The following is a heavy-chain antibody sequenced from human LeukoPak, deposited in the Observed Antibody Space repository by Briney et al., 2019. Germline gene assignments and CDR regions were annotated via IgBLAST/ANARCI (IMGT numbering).Heavy chain of an antibody. CDR3: ARHAETYYYDSSGYYLDY. CDR2: IYPGDSGT. Sequence: GESLKISCKGSGYSFTSYWIGWVRQMPGKGLEWMGIIYPGDSGTRYSPSFQGQVTISADKSISTAYLQWSSLKASDTAMYYCARHAETYYYDSSGYYLDYWGQGTLVTVSS. J-gene: IGHJ4*02. CDR1: GYSFTSYW. D-gene: IGHD3-22*01. V-gene: IGHV5-51*01.